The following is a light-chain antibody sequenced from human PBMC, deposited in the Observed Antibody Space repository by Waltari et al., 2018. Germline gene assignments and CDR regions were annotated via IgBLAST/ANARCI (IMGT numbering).Light chain of an antibody. Sequence: DIVMTQSPDSLAVSLGERATLNCKSNQSVLYNSNNKNHLAWYQQKPGQPPKLLIYWASTRESGVPDRFSGSGSGTDFTLTITSLQAEDVAVYYCQQHYSSPPTFGQGTKVEIK. CDR1: QSVLYNSNNKNH. CDR2: WAS. J-gene: IGKJ1*01. CDR3: QQHYSSPPT. V-gene: IGKV4-1*01.